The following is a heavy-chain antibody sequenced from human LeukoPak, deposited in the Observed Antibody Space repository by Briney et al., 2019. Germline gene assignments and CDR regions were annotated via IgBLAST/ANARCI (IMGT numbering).Heavy chain of an antibody. CDR3: ARDLTVTSTRWFDR. V-gene: IGHV3-21*01. CDR1: GFTFSSYT. Sequence: KPGGSLRLSCAVSGFTFSSYTMNWVRQAPGKGLEWVSSITSSSTYIYYADSVKGRFTISRDNAKNSLYLQMNSLRAEDTAMYYCARDLTVTSTRWFDRWGQGTLVTVSS. CDR2: ITSSSTYI. D-gene: IGHD4-11*01. J-gene: IGHJ5*02.